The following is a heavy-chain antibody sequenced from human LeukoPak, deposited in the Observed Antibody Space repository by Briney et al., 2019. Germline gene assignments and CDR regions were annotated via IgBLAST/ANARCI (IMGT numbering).Heavy chain of an antibody. CDR1: GFTFSSYS. CDR3: ARGWAGTTWGGY. D-gene: IGHD1-1*01. Sequence: GGCLRLSCAASGFTFSSYSMNWVRQAPGKGLEWVSSISSSSSYIYYADSVKGRFTISRDNAKNSLYLQMNSLRAEDTAVCYCARGWAGTTWGGYWGQGTLVTVSS. CDR2: ISSSSSYI. V-gene: IGHV3-21*01. J-gene: IGHJ4*02.